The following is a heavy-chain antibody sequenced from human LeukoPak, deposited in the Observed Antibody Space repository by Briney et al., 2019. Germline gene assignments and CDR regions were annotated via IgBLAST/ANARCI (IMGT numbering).Heavy chain of an antibody. CDR3: ARRTRGANWGRGRYFDL. J-gene: IGHJ2*01. V-gene: IGHV4-34*01. CDR1: GGSFSGYY. D-gene: IGHD7-27*01. CDR2: INHSGST. Sequence: NPSETLSLTCAVYGGSFSGYYWSWIRQPPGKGLEWIGEINHSGSTNYNPSLKSRVTISVDTSKNQFSLKLSSVTAADTAVYYCARRTRGANWGRGRYFDLWGRGTWSLSPQ.